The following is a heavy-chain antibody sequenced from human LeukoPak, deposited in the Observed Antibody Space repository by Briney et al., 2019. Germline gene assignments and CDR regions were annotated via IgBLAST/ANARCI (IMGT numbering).Heavy chain of an antibody. J-gene: IGHJ3*02. Sequence: AASVKVSCKASGYIFSSYGISWVRQAPGQGLEWMGWITAYNGNTDYAQKLQGRVTMTTDTSTSTAYMELSSLRSEDTAVYYCATPSYCSSTSCYSRDAFDIWGQGTMVTVSS. CDR2: ITAYNGNT. CDR3: ATPSYCSSTSCYSRDAFDI. CDR1: GYIFSSYG. V-gene: IGHV1-18*01. D-gene: IGHD2-2*02.